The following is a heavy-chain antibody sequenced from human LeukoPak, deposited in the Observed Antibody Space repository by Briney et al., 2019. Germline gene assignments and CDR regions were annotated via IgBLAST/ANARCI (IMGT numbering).Heavy chain of an antibody. Sequence: GGSLRLSCEASGFTFSSYAMSWVRQAPGKGLEWVSGISGSGSNTYYADSVKGRFTISRDNSKITLYLQMNSLRAEDTALYYCAKGRCSTTSCSLGYFDYWGQGNLVTVSS. V-gene: IGHV3-23*01. J-gene: IGHJ4*02. CDR1: GFTFSSYA. CDR2: ISGSGSNT. D-gene: IGHD2-2*01. CDR3: AKGRCSTTSCSLGYFDY.